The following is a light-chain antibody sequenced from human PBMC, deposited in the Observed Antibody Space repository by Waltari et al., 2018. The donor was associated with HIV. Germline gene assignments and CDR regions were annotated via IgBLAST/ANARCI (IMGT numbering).Light chain of an antibody. CDR3: QAWDSTSYVV. V-gene: IGLV3-1*01. J-gene: IGLJ2*01. Sequence: SYELTQPHSVSVSPGQTALITCSGANLGHKSVSWYQQRPGQSPLLVIYKDNKRPSGIPERFSGSNSGNTATLTIRGTQAMDEADYYCQAWDSTSYVVFGGGTKLTVL. CDR1: NLGHKS. CDR2: KDN.